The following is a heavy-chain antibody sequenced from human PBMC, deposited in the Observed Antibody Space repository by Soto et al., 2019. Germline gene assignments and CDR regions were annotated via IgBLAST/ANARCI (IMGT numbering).Heavy chain of an antibody. V-gene: IGHV3-53*02. D-gene: IGHD1-1*01. CDR2: IYSGGST. CDR3: ARVDGTTQNWFEP. J-gene: IGHJ5*02. CDR1: GFTVRNNY. Sequence: EVQLVETGGGLIQPGGSLRLSCAASGFTVRNNYMSWVRQAPGRGLEWVSIIYSGGSTYYADSVKGRFTISRDNSKNTSHLQMNGMRVEDTAVYYCARVDGTTQNWFEPGGQGTLVSVSS.